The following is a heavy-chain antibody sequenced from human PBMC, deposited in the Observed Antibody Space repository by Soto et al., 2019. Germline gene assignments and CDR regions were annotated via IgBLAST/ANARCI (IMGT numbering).Heavy chain of an antibody. V-gene: IGHV3-15*07. J-gene: IGHJ6*02. Sequence: GGSLRLSCAASGFTFSNAWMNWVRQAPGKGLEWVGRIKSKTDGGTTDYAAPVKGRFTISRDDSKNTLYLQMNSLKTEDTAVYYCMGPPYAMGSSGYDSWRIFDYGMDVWGQGTTVTVSS. CDR1: GFTFSNAW. CDR3: MGPPYAMGSSGYDSWRIFDYGMDV. D-gene: IGHD3-22*01. CDR2: IKSKTDGGTT.